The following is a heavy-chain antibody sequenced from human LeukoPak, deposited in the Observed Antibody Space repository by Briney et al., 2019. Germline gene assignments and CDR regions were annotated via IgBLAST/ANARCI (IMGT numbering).Heavy chain of an antibody. Sequence: PGGSLRLSCTASGFTFGDYGMSWVRQAPGKGLEWIGFIRSKPYGGTPEYAASVKGRFTISRDASKSIVYLQMNSLQTEDTALYYCTRQGYTRFWYGGGSGHWGQGTLVTVSS. J-gene: IGHJ4*02. CDR2: IRSKPYGGTP. CDR3: TRQGYTRFWYGGGSGH. CDR1: GFTFGDYG. D-gene: IGHD3-10*01. V-gene: IGHV3-49*04.